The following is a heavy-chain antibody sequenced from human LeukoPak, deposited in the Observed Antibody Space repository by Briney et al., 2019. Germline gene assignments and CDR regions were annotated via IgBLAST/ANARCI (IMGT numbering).Heavy chain of an antibody. V-gene: IGHV3-66*01. CDR1: GFTVSSNY. CDR3: ASASRGSTDFWSGYSPDAFDI. CDR2: IYSGGST. D-gene: IGHD3-3*01. J-gene: IGHJ3*02. Sequence: GGSLRLSCAASGFTVSSNYMSWVRQAPGKGLEWVSVIYSGGSTYYADSVKGRFTISRDNSKNTLYLQMNSLRAEDTAVYYCASASRGSTDFWSGYSPDAFDIWGQGTMVTVSS.